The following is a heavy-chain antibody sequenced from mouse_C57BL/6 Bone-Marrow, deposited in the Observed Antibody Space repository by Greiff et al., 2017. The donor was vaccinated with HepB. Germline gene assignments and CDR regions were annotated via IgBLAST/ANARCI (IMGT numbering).Heavy chain of an antibody. V-gene: IGHV1-7*01. CDR1: GYTFTSYW. Sequence: VQLKESGAELAKPGASVKLSCKASGYTFTSYWMHWAKQRPGQGLEWIGYINPSSGYTKYNQKFKDKATLTADKSSSTAYMQLSSLTYEDSAVYYCARSLYGNLYYFDYWGQGTTLTVSS. CDR3: ARSLYGNLYYFDY. D-gene: IGHD2-1*01. CDR2: INPSSGYT. J-gene: IGHJ2*01.